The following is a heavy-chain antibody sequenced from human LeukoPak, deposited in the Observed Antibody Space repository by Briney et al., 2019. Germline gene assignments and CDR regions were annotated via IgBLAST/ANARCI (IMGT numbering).Heavy chain of an antibody. CDR3: ARDDGD. V-gene: IGHV4-59*01. Sequence: KPSETLSLTCTVSGGSINSYQWTWIRQPPGKGLEWIGYIFNSGSTNRNPSLKSRVTISVDTSKNQFSLKLSSVTAADTAVYYCARDDGDWGQGTLVTVSS. CDR2: IFNSGST. CDR1: GGSINSYQ. D-gene: IGHD3-10*01. J-gene: IGHJ4*02.